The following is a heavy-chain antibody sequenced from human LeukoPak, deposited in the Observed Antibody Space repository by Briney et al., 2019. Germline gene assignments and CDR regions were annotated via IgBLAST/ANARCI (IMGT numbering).Heavy chain of an antibody. D-gene: IGHD3-16*01. J-gene: IGHJ4*02. V-gene: IGHV3-53*01. CDR3: AKEGIMDYFDY. Sequence: PGGSLRLSCAASGFTFSNAWMNWVRQAPGKGLEWVSVIYSGGSTYYADSVKGRFTISRDNSKNTLYLQMNSLRAEDTAVYYCAKEGIMDYFDYWGQGTLVTVSS. CDR2: IYSGGST. CDR1: GFTFSNAW.